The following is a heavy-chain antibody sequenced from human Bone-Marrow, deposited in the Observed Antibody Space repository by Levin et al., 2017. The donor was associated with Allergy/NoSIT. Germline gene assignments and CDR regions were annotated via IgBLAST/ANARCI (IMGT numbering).Heavy chain of an antibody. J-gene: IGHJ6*03. V-gene: IGHV4-34*01. CDR3: ARRPRNFWSGYYTSNYYYYMDV. CDR1: GGSFSGYY. CDR2: INHSGST. Sequence: SQTLSLTCAVYGGSFSGYYWSWIRQPPGKGLEWIGEINHSGSTNYNPSLKSRVTISVETSKNQFSLKLSSVTAADTAVYYCARRPRNFWSGYYTSNYYYYMDVWGKGTTVTVSS. D-gene: IGHD3-3*01.